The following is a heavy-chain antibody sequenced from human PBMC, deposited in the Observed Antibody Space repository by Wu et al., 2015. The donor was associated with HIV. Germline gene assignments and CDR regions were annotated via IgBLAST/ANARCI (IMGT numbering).Heavy chain of an antibody. D-gene: IGHD5-12*01. CDR1: GYTFTDYY. V-gene: IGHV1-2*02. J-gene: IGHJ3*01. Sequence: QVQLVQSGAELKKPGASVKVSCKTSGYTFTDYYLHWVRQAPGQGLEWMGWINPDSGGTHFGQKFQARVTVTRDTSVTTVYMEMTSLISDDTAVYFCARGKGQIAKVATIFGDAFDCLGPGDIGSPSLQ. CDR3: ARGKGQIAKVATIFGDAFDC. CDR2: INPDSGGT.